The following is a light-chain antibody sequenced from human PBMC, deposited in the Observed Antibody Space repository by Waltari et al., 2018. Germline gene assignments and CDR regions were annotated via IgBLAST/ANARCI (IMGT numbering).Light chain of an antibody. Sequence: DIQLNQSPSTRSASVGDRVNSTCRGSQSLSSWLSWYQQKPGKAPKLLIYKASSLESGVTSRFSGSGSWTEFTLTISSLQPDDFATYYCQQYNSYSALTFGGGTKVEIK. CDR1: QSLSSW. J-gene: IGKJ4*01. CDR3: QQYNSYSALT. V-gene: IGKV1-5*03. CDR2: KAS.